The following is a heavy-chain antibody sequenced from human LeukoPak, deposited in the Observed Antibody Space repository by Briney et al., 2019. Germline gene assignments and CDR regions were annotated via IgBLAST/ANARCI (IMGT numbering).Heavy chain of an antibody. CDR3: ARGIVVVAQLGYYYYYMDV. CDR2: IYTSGST. J-gene: IGHJ6*03. V-gene: IGHV4-61*02. Sequence: TSQTLSLTCTVSGNSISSGDNYWSWIRQPAGKGLEWIGRIYTSGSTNYNPSLKSRVTISGDTSKNQFSLKLSSVTAADTAVYYCARGIVVVAQLGYYYYYMDVWGKGTTVTISS. CDR1: GNSISSGDNY. D-gene: IGHD2-15*01.